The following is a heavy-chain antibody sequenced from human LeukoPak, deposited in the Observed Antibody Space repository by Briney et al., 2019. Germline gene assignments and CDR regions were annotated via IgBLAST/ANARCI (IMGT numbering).Heavy chain of an antibody. D-gene: IGHD1-1*01. V-gene: IGHV4-59*01. CDR2: IYYSGST. CDR3: ARAKEDDQYYYGMDV. Sequence: PSETLSLTCTVSGGSISSYYWSWIRQPPGKGLEWIGYIYYSGSTNYNPSLKSRVTISVDTSKNQFSLKLSSVTAADTAVYYCARAKEDDQYYYGMDVWGQGTTVTVSS. J-gene: IGHJ6*02. CDR1: GGSISSYY.